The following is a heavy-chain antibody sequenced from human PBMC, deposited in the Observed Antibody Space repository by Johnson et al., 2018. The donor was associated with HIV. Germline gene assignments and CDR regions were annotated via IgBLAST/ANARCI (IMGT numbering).Heavy chain of an antibody. Sequence: VQLVESGGGLVQPGGSLRLSCAASGFTFSSYDMHWVRQATGKGLEWVSGIGSTGDTYYPGSVKGRFTISRQNAKNSLYLQMNSLRAEDTAVYYCAREQELIGERAFDIWGQGTMVTVSS. CDR3: AREQELIGERAFDI. CDR2: IGSTGDT. J-gene: IGHJ3*02. CDR1: GFTFSSYD. D-gene: IGHD6-13*01. V-gene: IGHV3-13*04.